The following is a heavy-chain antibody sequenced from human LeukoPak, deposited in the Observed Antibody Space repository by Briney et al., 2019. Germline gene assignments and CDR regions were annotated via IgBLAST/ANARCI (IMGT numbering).Heavy chain of an antibody. CDR3: AKGLSKSSSASYYTD. J-gene: IGHJ4*02. V-gene: IGHV3-9*01. Sequence: GRSLRLSCAASGFTFGDYAMHWVRQAPGKGLEWVSGISWNSGAIGYADSVKGRFTISRDSAKNSLYLQMNSLRAEDTALYYCAKGLSKSSSASYYTDWGQGTLVTVSS. CDR2: ISWNSGAI. CDR1: GFTFGDYA. D-gene: IGHD2-2*02.